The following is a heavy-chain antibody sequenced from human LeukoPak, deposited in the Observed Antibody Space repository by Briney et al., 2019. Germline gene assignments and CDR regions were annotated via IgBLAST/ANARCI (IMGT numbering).Heavy chain of an antibody. D-gene: IGHD3-22*01. V-gene: IGHV3-48*03. J-gene: IGHJ4*02. CDR1: GFTFSSYE. CDR3: AKTYYYDSSGLNYFDY. CDR2: ISSSGSTI. Sequence: PGGSLRLSCAASGFTFSSYEMNWVRQAPGKGLEWVSYISSSGSTIYYADSVKGRFTISRDNAKNSLYLQMNSLRAEDTAVYYCAKTYYYDSSGLNYFDYWGQGTLVTVSS.